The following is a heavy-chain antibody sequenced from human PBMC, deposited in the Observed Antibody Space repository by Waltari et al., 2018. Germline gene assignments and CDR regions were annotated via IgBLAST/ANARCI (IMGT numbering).Heavy chain of an antibody. V-gene: IGHV3-30*02. J-gene: IGHJ4*01. Sequence: QVFLVESGGGVVQPGDSLRLSCVSSGFNFNISGMHWVRQAPGKGLEWVAFTRFDGINKHDADSGKGRFTISRDNIKNTLYLQMNSLRREDSAIYYCAREDIVSETQWRGNQYRGNSGYDLWGQGTLVSVSS. CDR1: GFNFNISG. CDR3: AREDIVSETQWRGNQYRGNSGYDL. D-gene: IGHD5-12*01. CDR2: TRFDGINK.